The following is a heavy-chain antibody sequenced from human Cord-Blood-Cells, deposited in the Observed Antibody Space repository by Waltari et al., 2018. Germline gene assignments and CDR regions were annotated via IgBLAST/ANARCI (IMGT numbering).Heavy chain of an antibody. CDR3: ARARGIVGATDAFDI. Sequence: QVQLVQAGAEVKKPGASVKVYCKASGYPFTAYDMPWVRQAPGQGLEWMGWINPNSGGTNYAQKFQGWFTMTRDTSISTSYMELSRLRSDDTAVYDCARARGIVGATDAFDIWGQGTMVTVSS. CDR1: GYPFTAYD. CDR2: INPNSGGT. D-gene: IGHD1-26*01. J-gene: IGHJ3*02. V-gene: IGHV1-2*04.